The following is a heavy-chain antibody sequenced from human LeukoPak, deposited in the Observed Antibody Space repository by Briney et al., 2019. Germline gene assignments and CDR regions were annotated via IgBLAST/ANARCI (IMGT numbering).Heavy chain of an antibody. CDR1: GGSISSGDYY. D-gene: IGHD2-2*01. CDR2: IYYSGST. V-gene: IGHV4-30-4*08. Sequence: SQTLSLTCTVSGGSISSGDYYWSWIRQPPGKGLEWIGYIYYSGSTYYNPSLKSRVTISVDTSKNQFPLKLSSVTAADTAVYYCASEVLGYCSSTSCSTGDYWGQGTLVTVSS. CDR3: ASEVLGYCSSTSCSTGDY. J-gene: IGHJ4*02.